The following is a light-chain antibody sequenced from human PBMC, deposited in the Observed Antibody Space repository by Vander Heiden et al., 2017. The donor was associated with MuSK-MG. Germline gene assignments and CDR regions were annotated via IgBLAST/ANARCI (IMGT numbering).Light chain of an antibody. CDR1: NIGSKS. CDR2: YES. J-gene: IGLJ2*01. V-gene: IGLV3-21*04. CDR3: QVWDSSSDRVV. Sequence: YVLTQPPTVSVAPGKTARSTCGGNNIGSKSVHWYQQKPGQAPVLVIYYESDRPSGIPERFSGSNSGNTATLTISRVEAGDEADYYCQVWDSSSDRVVFGGGTKLTVL.